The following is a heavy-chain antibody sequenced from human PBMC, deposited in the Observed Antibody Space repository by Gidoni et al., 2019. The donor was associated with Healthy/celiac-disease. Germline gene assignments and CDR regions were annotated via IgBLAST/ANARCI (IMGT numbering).Heavy chain of an antibody. CDR1: GYTFTNYD. V-gene: IGHV1-8*02. CDR2: MNPNNGNT. J-gene: IGHJ4*02. Sequence: QVQLVQSGAEVKKPGASVKVSCNASGYTFTNYDINWVRQATGQGPEWMGWMNPNNGNTGYAQKFQGRVTMTRNTSISTAYMELSSLRSEETAVYYCARGVGIPDYWGQGTLVTVSS. D-gene: IGHD7-27*01. CDR3: ARGVGIPDY.